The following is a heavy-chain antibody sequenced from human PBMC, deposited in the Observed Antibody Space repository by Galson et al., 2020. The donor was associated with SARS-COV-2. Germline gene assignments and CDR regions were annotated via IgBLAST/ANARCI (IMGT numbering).Heavy chain of an antibody. Sequence: GGSLRLSCAASGFTFSSYAMHWVRQAPGKGLEWVAVISYDGSNKYYADSVKGRFTISRDNSKNTLYLQMNSLRAEDTAVYYCAREISSQIYYYYYMDVWGKGTTVTVSS. V-gene: IGHV3-30*04. D-gene: IGHD3-3*01. CDR1: GFTFSSYA. CDR3: AREISSQIYYYYYMDV. CDR2: ISYDGSNK. J-gene: IGHJ6*03.